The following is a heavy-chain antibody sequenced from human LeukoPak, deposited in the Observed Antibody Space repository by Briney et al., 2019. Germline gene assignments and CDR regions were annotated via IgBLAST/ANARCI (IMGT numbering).Heavy chain of an antibody. J-gene: IGHJ3*02. CDR2: IDPNSGGT. V-gene: IGHV1-2*02. CDR3: ARDRDYSSTDAFDI. Sequence: ASVKVSCKASGYTFTGYYMHWVRQAPGQGLEWMGWIDPNSGGTNCAQKFQGRVTMTRDTSISTAYMELSRLRSDDTAVYYCARDRDYSSTDAFDIWGQGTMVTVSS. CDR1: GYTFTGYY. D-gene: IGHD4-11*01.